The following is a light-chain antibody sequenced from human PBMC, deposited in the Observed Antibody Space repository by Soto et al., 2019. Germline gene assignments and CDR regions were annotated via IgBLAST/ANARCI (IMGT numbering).Light chain of an antibody. CDR2: DAS. CDR1: ESISYW. V-gene: IGKV1-5*01. J-gene: IGKJ2*01. CDR3: QQYDSYTT. Sequence: DIQLTQSPSTLTASVGDRVTIGCRASESISYWLAWYQQKPGKAPKRLIYDASSLRSGVPSRFSGSGSGTEFTLTISTLQPDDFATYYCQQYDSYTTFGQGTKVDIK.